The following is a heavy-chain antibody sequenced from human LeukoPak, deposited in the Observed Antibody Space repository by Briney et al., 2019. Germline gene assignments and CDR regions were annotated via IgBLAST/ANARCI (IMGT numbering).Heavy chain of an antibody. V-gene: IGHV4-38-2*02. J-gene: IGHJ4*02. CDR1: GYSISSGYY. CDR3: ARNDFWSGYYDFDY. Sequence: PSETLSLTCTVSGYSISSGYYWGWIRPPPGKGLEWIGSIYHSGSTYYNPSLKSRVTISVDTSKNQFSLKLSSVTAADTAVYYCARNDFWSGYYDFDYWGQGTLVTVSS. CDR2: IYHSGST. D-gene: IGHD3-3*01.